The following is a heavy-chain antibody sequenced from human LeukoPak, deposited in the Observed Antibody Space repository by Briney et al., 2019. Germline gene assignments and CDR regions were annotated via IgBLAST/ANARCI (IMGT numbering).Heavy chain of an antibody. D-gene: IGHD2-2*01. Sequence: TPSETLSLTCTVSGGSISCYYWSWIRQPPGKGLGWIGYIYYSGSTNYNPSLKSRVTISVDTSKNQFSLKLSSVTAADTAVYYCARGGVPAAFSYYYYGMDVWGQGTTVTVSS. CDR1: GGSISCYY. CDR3: ARGGVPAAFSYYYYGMDV. CDR2: IYYSGST. J-gene: IGHJ6*02. V-gene: IGHV4-59*08.